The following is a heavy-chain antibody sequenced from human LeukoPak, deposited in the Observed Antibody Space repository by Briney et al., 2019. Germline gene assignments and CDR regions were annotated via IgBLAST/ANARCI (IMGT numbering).Heavy chain of an antibody. CDR3: AKGDPPRN. J-gene: IGHJ4*02. Sequence: SGGSLRLSCAASGFTFSSYGMHWVRQAPGKGLEWMAVISHEGSNKYYADSVKGRFTISRDNSKNTLYLQMNSLRAEDTAVYYCAKGDPPRNWGQGTLVTVSS. D-gene: IGHD5-24*01. CDR1: GFTFSSYG. V-gene: IGHV3-30*18. CDR2: ISHEGSNK.